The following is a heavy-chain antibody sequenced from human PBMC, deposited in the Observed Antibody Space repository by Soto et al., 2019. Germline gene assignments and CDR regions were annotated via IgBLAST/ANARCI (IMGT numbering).Heavy chain of an antibody. V-gene: IGHV3-30-3*01. Sequence: QVQLVESGGGVVQPGRSLRLSCAASRFSFSTYAIHWVRQAPGKGLEWVAGISYDGGNEYYADSVKGRFTISRDNSKSTLYLKMNRLGPDDTAVYYCARDRSGSHEIDDSLDIWGRGTMVTVSS. D-gene: IGHD1-26*01. J-gene: IGHJ3*02. CDR2: ISYDGGNE. CDR1: RFSFSTYA. CDR3: ARDRSGSHEIDDSLDI.